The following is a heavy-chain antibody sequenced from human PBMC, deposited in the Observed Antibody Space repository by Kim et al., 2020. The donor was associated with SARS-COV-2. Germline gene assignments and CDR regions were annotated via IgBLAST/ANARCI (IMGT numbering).Heavy chain of an antibody. V-gene: IGHV3-66*01. CDR1: GFTVSSNY. J-gene: IGHJ4*02. CDR2: IYSGGST. Sequence: GGSLRLSCAASGFTVSSNYMSWVRQAPGKGLEWVSVIYSGGSTYYADSVKGRFTISRDNSKNTLYLQMNSLRAEDTAVYYCARDDYDFWSGYLGAWALWGQGTLVTVSS. CDR3: ARDDYDFWSGYLGAWAL. D-gene: IGHD3-3*01.